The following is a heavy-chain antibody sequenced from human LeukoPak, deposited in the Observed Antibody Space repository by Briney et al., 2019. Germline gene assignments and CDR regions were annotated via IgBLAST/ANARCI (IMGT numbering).Heavy chain of an antibody. V-gene: IGHV4-34*01. CDR1: GGSFSGYY. CDR3: ARGPRDSSSWYLNY. J-gene: IGHJ4*02. D-gene: IGHD6-13*01. CDR2: INHSGST. Sequence: SETLSLTCAVYGGSFSGYYWSWIRQPPGKGLEWIGEINHSGSTNYNPSLKSRVTISVDTSKNQFSLKLSSVTAADTAVYYCARGPRDSSSWYLNYWGQGTLVAVSS.